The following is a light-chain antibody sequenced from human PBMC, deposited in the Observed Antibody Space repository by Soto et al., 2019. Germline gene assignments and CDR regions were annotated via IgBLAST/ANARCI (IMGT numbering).Light chain of an antibody. CDR2: KAS. J-gene: IGKJ2*01. V-gene: IGKV1-5*03. CDR1: QSIDNW. Sequence: DIHLTQSPSTLSASVLDRFTITCRASQSIDNWVAWYQQKPGNAPKLLIYKASNLESGVPSRFSGSGSGTEFTLTISSLQPEDFATYYCQQYNHPYTFAQGTKVDIK. CDR3: QQYNHPYT.